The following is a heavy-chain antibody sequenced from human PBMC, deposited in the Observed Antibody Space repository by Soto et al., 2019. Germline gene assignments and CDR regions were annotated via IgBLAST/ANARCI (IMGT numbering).Heavy chain of an antibody. Sequence: QVQLVQSGAEVKKPGASVKVSCKASGYTFTGYYMHWVRQAPGQGLEWMGWINPNSGGTNYAQKFQGRVTMTRDTSISTAYMELSRLRSDDTAVYYCARGGKRQQPTRVDASDIWGQGTMVTVSS. CDR3: ARGGKRQQPTRVDASDI. J-gene: IGHJ3*02. V-gene: IGHV1-2*02. CDR1: GYTFTGYY. D-gene: IGHD6-13*01. CDR2: INPNSGGT.